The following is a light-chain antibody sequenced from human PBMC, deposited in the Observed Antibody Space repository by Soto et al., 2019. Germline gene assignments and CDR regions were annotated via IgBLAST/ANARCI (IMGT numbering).Light chain of an antibody. J-gene: IGKJ5*01. CDR3: QQYGSSPPIT. CDR2: GAS. Sequence: EIVLTQSPGTLSLSPGERATHSCRASQSVSSSYLAWYQQKPGQAPRLLNYGASSRATGIPDGLSGRGFGTDFTLTISRLKPKDFAVYYCQQYGSSPPITLGKGTRLEIK. V-gene: IGKV3-20*01. CDR1: QSVSSSY.